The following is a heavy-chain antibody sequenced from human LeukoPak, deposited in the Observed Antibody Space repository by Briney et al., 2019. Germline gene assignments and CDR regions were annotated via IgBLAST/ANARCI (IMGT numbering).Heavy chain of an antibody. D-gene: IGHD3/OR15-3a*01. J-gene: IGHJ5*02. Sequence: GGSLRLSCAASGLIVSQNYMSWVRQAPGRGLEWVSLIYSDGSTHYADSVKGRFTMSRDSSKNTVYLEINSLRPEDTAMYFCVRDRAGAKDWVEFDPWGQGTLVAVSS. CDR3: VRDRAGAKDWVEFDP. CDR2: IYSDGST. CDR1: GLIVSQNY. V-gene: IGHV3-66*02.